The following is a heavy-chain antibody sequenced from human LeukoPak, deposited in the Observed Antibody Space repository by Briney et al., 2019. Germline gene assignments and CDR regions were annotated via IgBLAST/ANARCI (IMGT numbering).Heavy chain of an antibody. D-gene: IGHD4-23*01. CDR2: ISSSDSTI. CDR3: ARDYGGSSPFDS. Sequence: GGSLRLSCAASGFTFSSYEMHWVRQAPGKGLEWISYISSSDSTIYYADSVKGRFTISRDNAKNSLYLQMNSLRAEDTAVYYCARDYGGSSPFDSWGRGTLVTVSS. CDR1: GFTFSSYE. V-gene: IGHV3-48*03. J-gene: IGHJ4*02.